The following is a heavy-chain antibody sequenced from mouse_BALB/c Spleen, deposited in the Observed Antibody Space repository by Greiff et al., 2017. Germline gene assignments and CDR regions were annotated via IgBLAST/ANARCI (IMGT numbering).Heavy chain of an antibody. J-gene: IGHJ3*01. V-gene: IGHV1-87*01. CDR2: IYPGDGDT. Sequence: QVQLKESGAELARPGASVKLSCKASGYTFTSYWMQWVQQRPGQGLEWIGAIYPGDGDTRYTQKFKGKATLTADKSSSTAYMQLSSLASEDSAVYDCAKLAYWGQGTLVTVSA. CDR3: AKLAY. CDR1: GYTFTSYW.